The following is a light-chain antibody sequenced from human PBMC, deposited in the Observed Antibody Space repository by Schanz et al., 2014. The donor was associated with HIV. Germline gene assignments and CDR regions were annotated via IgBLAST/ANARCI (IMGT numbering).Light chain of an antibody. CDR1: SSDLGRLNC. J-gene: IGLJ2*01. V-gene: IGLV2-14*03. Sequence: QSALTQPASVSGSPGQSISISCTGTSSDLGRLNCVSWYQQHPGKAPKLMIYDVSKRPSGVPDRFSGSKSGNTASLTISGLQAEDEADYYCTSYAGRNGLVFGGGTKLTVL. CDR3: TSYAGRNGLV. CDR2: DVS.